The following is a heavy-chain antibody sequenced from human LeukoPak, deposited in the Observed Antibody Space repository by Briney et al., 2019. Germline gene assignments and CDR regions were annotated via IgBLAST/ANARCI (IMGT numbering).Heavy chain of an antibody. D-gene: IGHD3-10*01. V-gene: IGHV4-34*01. J-gene: IGHJ4*02. CDR2: INHSGST. CDR3: ARAPYYYGSGSVDY. CDR1: GGSFIGYY. Sequence: PSETLSLTCAVYGGSFIGYYWSWIRQPPGKGLEWIGEINHSGSTNYNPSLRSRVTISVDTSKNHFSLELSSVTAADTAVYYCARAPYYYGSGSVDYWGQGTLVTVSS.